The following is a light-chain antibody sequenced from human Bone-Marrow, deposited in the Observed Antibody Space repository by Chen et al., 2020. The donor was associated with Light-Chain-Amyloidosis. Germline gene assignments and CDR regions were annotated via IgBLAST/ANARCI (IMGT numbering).Light chain of an antibody. J-gene: IGLJ2*01. CDR3: QSADSSGTYEVI. V-gene: IGLV3-25*03. Sequence: SDELTQPPSVPVSPGQTARITCSGDDLPTKYAYRYHQQPGQAPVLVIHRYTERPSGISERFSGTSSGTTATLTISGVQAEDEADYHCQSADSSGTYEVIFGGGTKLTVL. CDR1: DLPTKY. CDR2: RYT.